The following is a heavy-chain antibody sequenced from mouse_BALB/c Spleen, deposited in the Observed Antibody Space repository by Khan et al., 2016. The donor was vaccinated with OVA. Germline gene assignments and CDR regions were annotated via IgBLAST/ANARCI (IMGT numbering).Heavy chain of an antibody. V-gene: IGHV8-12*01. CDR2: IYWDDEK. J-gene: IGHJ2*01. CDR3: VRRAYFNGSVYFDY. Sequence: QVQLKQSGPGILQPSQTLSLTCSFSGFSLSTSGMGVSWIRQPSGKGLEWLAHIYWDDEKRYNPSLKSRLTISKDTSRNQVFLKITSVDTADTATYYCVRRAYFNGSVYFDYWGKGTTLTVSS. CDR1: GFSLSTSGMG. D-gene: IGHD1-1*01.